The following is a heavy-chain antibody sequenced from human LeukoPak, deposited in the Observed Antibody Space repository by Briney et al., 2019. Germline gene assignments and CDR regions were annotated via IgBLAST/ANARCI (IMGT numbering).Heavy chain of an antibody. J-gene: IGHJ4*02. CDR3: ARGSNYAHFDY. CDR1: EYSFTDYW. CDR2: IYPGDSDT. D-gene: IGHD5-18*01. Sequence: GESLKISCKGSEYSFTDYWIGWVRQMPGKGLEWMGIIYPGDSDTRYSPSFEGQVTISADKSISTAYLQWNGLKASDTAIYYCARGSNYAHFDYWGQGTLVTVS. V-gene: IGHV5-51*01.